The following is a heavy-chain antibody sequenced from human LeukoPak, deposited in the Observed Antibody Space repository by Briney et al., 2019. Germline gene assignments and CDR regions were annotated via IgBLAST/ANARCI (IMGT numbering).Heavy chain of an antibody. D-gene: IGHD3-3*01. Sequence: PGGSLRLSCAASGFTFSSYWMHWVRQAPGKGLVWVSRINSDGSSTSYADSVKGRFTISRDNAKNTLYLQMNSLRAEDTAVYYCALSVYDFWSGYDYWGQGTLVTVSS. CDR3: ALSVYDFWSGYDY. CDR2: INSDGSST. V-gene: IGHV3-74*01. CDR1: GFTFSSYW. J-gene: IGHJ4*02.